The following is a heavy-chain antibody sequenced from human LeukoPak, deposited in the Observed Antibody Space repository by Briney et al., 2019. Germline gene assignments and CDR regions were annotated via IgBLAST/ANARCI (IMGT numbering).Heavy chain of an antibody. CDR1: GDSVSSKSAA. D-gene: IGHD7-27*01. Sequence: SQTLSLTCAISGDSVSSKSAAWNWIRKSPSRGLEWLGRTYYRSKWNYEYAASIKSRITIRPDTSKNQFSLQLNSVTPEDTAVYYCARDPVWGSAWGQGTLVTVSS. J-gene: IGHJ5*02. V-gene: IGHV6-1*01. CDR3: ARDPVWGSA. CDR2: TYYRSKWNY.